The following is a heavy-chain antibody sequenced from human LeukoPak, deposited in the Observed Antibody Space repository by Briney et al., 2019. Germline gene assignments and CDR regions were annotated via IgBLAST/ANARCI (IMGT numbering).Heavy chain of an antibody. CDR2: INPNSGDR. J-gene: IGHJ4*02. Sequence: VSVKVSCKASGYTFTGNYMHWVRQAPGQGLEWVGWINPNSGDRSYAQTFQGRVTMTRDTSITTAYMELSSLRSDDTAVYYCASGVSSRTNAYRYWGQGTLVTVSS. CDR3: ASGVSSRTNAYRY. CDR1: GYTFTGNY. V-gene: IGHV1-2*02. D-gene: IGHD2-2*01.